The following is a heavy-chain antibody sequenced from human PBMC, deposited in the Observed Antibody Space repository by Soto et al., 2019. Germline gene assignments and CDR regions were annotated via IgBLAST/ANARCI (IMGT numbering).Heavy chain of an antibody. D-gene: IGHD3-22*01. CDR3: AGGRIVVVGSSAYYGMDV. J-gene: IGHJ6*02. CDR2: IIPVFGLV. V-gene: IGHV1-69*01. CDR1: GGTPSNSA. Sequence: QVHLLLQSGAEVKKPGSSVKVSCKASGGTPSNSAISWVRQAPGQGLEWMGGIIPVFGLVKYAQNFQGRVTITADESTNTAYMALSILRPEDTAVYYCAGGRIVVVGSSAYYGMDVWGQGTTVTVSS.